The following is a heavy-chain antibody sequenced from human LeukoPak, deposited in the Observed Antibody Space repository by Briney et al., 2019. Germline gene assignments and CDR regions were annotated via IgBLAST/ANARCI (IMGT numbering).Heavy chain of an antibody. D-gene: IGHD2-2*01. CDR3: AKESGSTHFDL. J-gene: IGHJ2*01. Sequence: GGSLRLSCAASGFTFSDYIMNWVRQAPGKGLEWVSSISSSSSYIYYGDSLKGRFTISRDNAKNSLYLQMNSLRAEDTALYYCAKESGSTHFDLWGRGTLVTVSS. CDR2: ISSSSSYI. V-gene: IGHV3-21*04. CDR1: GFTFSDYI.